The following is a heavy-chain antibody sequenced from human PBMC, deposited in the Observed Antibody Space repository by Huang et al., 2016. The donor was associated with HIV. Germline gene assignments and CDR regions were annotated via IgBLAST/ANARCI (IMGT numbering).Heavy chain of an antibody. D-gene: IGHD1-26*01. V-gene: IGHV3-9*01. J-gene: IGHJ4*02. CDR1: GFRFDNSA. CDR3: VKGDIVGTANFFDY. CDR2: MSWNSAKI. Sequence: EVQLVESGGNLIQTGGSLRLACVASGFRFDNSAMYWARQAPGKGLEWVSSMSWNSAKIAYGDSVKGRFTISRDNARNSLYLQMNSLRPDDTALYYCVKGDIVGTANFFDYWGQGTQVSVSS.